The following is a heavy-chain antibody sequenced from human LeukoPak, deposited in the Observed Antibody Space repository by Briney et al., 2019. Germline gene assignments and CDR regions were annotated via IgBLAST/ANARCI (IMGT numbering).Heavy chain of an antibody. J-gene: IGHJ5*02. Sequence: GGSLRLSCAASGFTFSSYSMNWVRQAPGKGLEWVSSISSSSSYIYYADSVKGRFTISRDNAKNSLYLQMNSLRAEDMAVYYCARASYSSGWYNWFDPWGQGTLVTVSS. D-gene: IGHD6-19*01. CDR1: GFTFSSYS. CDR3: ARASYSSGWYNWFDP. CDR2: ISSSSSYI. V-gene: IGHV3-21*01.